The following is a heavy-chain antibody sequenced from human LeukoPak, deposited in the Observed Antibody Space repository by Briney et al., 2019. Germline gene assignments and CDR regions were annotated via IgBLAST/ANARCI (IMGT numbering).Heavy chain of an antibody. D-gene: IGHD7-27*01. CDR2: ISYDGSNK. J-gene: IGHJ5*02. Sequence: GRSLRLSCAASGFTFSSYGMHWVRQAPGKGLEWVAVISYDGSNKYYADSVKGRFTISRDNSKNTLYLQMNSLRAEDTAVYYCANWGTYARGPWGQGTLVTVSS. CDR3: ANWGTYARGP. CDR1: GFTFSSYG. V-gene: IGHV3-30*18.